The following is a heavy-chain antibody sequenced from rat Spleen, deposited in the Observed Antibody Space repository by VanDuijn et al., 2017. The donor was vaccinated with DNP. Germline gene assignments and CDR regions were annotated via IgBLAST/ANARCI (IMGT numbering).Heavy chain of an antibody. CDR1: GFTFSDYF. Sequence: EVQLVESGGGLVQPGRSMRLSCTASGFTFSDYFMAWVRQAPRKGLEWVASISNTGDTTYYSDSVKGRFSLSRDNAKSTLYLQMNSLRSEDTATYYCARLGGDWGQGVMVTVSS. V-gene: IGHV5-22*01. J-gene: IGHJ2*01. D-gene: IGHD5-1*01. CDR3: ARLGGD. CDR2: ISNTGDTT.